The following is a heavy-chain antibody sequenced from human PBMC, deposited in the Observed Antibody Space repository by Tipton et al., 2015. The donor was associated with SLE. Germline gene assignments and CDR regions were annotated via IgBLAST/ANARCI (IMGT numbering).Heavy chain of an antibody. D-gene: IGHD4-17*01. V-gene: IGHV1-46*01. J-gene: IGHJ3*02. Sequence: QLVQSGAEVKKPGASVKVSCKASGYTFTSYYMHWVRQAPGQGLEWMGIINPSGGNTTYAQKFQGRVTMTRDTSTSTVYMELSSLRSEDTAVYYCARAVTTGPDAFDIWGQGTMVTVSS. CDR3: ARAVTTGPDAFDI. CDR1: GYTFTSYY. CDR2: INPSGGNT.